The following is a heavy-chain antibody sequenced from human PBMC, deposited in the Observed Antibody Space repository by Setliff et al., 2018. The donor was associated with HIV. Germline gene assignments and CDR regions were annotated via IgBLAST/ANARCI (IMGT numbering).Heavy chain of an antibody. J-gene: IGHJ4*02. CDR2: IRYDGSNK. CDR1: GFTFSSYG. D-gene: IGHD3-22*01. Sequence: GSLRLSCAASGFTFSSYGMHWVRQAPGKGLEWVAFIRYDGSNKYYADSVKGRFTISRDNSKNTLYLQMNSLRAEDTAVYYCAKDPTDSSLWEDYWGQGTLVTVSS. V-gene: IGHV3-30*02. CDR3: AKDPTDSSLWEDY.